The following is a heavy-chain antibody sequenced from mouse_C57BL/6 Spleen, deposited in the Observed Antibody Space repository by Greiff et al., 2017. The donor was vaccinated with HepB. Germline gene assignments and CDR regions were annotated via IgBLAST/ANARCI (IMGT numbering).Heavy chain of an antibody. CDR3: AMELGPGYAMDY. Sequence: EVKLMESGGGLVKPGGSLKLSCAASGFTFSDYGMHWVRQAPEKGLEWVAYISSGSSTIYYADTVKGRFTISRDNAKNTLFLQMTSLRSEDTAMYYCAMELGPGYAMDYWGQGTSVTVSS. D-gene: IGHD4-1*01. CDR1: GFTFSDYG. V-gene: IGHV5-17*01. J-gene: IGHJ4*01. CDR2: ISSGSSTI.